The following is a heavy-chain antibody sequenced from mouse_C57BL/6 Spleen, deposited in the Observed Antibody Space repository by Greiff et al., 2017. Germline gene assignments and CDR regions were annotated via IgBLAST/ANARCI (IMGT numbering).Heavy chain of an antibody. CDR2: IRNKANNHAT. J-gene: IGHJ2*01. CDR1: GFTFSDAW. V-gene: IGHV6-6*01. D-gene: IGHD2-4*01. Sequence: EVKVVESGGGLVQPGGSMKLSCAASGFTFSDAWMDWVRQSPEKGLEWVAEIRNKANNHATYYAESVKGRFTISRDDSKSSVYLQMNSLRAEDTGIYYCTRHYDYVYFDYWGQGTTLTVSS. CDR3: TRHYDYVYFDY.